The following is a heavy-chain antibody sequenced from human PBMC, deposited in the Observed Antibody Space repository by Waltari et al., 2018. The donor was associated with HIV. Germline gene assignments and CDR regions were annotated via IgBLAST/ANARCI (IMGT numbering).Heavy chain of an antibody. J-gene: IGHJ4*02. D-gene: IGHD3-22*01. CDR2: ISYVTANL. Sequence: QVHLVAYGGGVVQPGRSLGLSCAASGSASFNSSGMNWVRQAPGKGLEWVSTISYVTANLYYADSVRGRFTISRDNSKNTLYLEMNSLRGEDTAVYYCAKDRRQGFYYDNSGERPFDSWGQGTLVSVSS. V-gene: IGHV3-30*18. CDR1: GSASFNSSG. CDR3: AKDRRQGFYYDNSGERPFDS.